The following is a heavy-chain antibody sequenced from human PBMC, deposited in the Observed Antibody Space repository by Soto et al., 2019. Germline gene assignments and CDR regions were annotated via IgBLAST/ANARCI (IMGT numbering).Heavy chain of an antibody. V-gene: IGHV4-59*01. CDR3: ARVGSSGYYYSMDV. D-gene: IGHD6-6*01. J-gene: IGHJ6*02. CDR1: GGSISSYY. Sequence: SETLSLTCTVSGGSISSYYWSWIRQPPGKGLEWIGYIYYSGSTNYNPSLKSRVTISVDTSKNQFSLKLSSVTAADTAVYYCARVGSSGYYYSMDVWGQGTTVTVSS. CDR2: IYYSGST.